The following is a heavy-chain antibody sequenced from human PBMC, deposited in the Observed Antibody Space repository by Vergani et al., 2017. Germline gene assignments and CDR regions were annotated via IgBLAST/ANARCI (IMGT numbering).Heavy chain of an antibody. J-gene: IGHJ5*02. CDR3: ARLPIFESQNWFDP. CDR1: GGSISSGGYY. Sequence: QVQLQESGPGLVKPSQTLSLTCTVSGGSISSGGYYWSWIRQHPGKGLEWIGYIYYSGSTYYNPSLKSRVTISVDTSKNQFSLKPSAVTAADTAVYDCARLPIFESQNWFDPWGQGTLVTVSS. CDR2: IYYSGST. D-gene: IGHD3-3*01. V-gene: IGHV4-31*03.